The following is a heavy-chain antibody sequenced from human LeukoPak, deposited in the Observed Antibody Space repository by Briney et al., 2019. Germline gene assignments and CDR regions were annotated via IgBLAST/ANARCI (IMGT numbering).Heavy chain of an antibody. CDR1: GFTFSSYW. CDR3: ARVVVVPVYYYMDV. V-gene: IGHV3-48*04. CDR2: ISSSGSTI. J-gene: IGHJ6*03. D-gene: IGHD2-2*01. Sequence: TGGSLRLSCAASGFTFSSYWMSWVRQAPGKGLEWVSYISSSGSTIYYVDSVKGRFTISGDNAKKSLYLQMNSLRAEDTAVYYCARVVVVPVYYYMDVWGKGTTVTVSS.